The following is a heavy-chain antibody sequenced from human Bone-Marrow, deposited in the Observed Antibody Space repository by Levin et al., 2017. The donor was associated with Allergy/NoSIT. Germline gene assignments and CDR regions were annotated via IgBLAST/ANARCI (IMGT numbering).Heavy chain of an antibody. V-gene: IGHV3-7*01. CDR3: ARDLLRGCGKDTCYLDY. CDR2: IKQHGSEK. CDR1: GFTFSSYW. D-gene: IGHD2-15*01. J-gene: IGHJ4*02. Sequence: PGGSLRLSCAASGFTFSSYWMTWVRQAPGKGLEWVANIKQHGSEKYYVDSVKGRFTISRDNANNSLFLQMNSLRAEDTAVYYCARDLLRGCGKDTCYLDYWGRGTLVTVSS.